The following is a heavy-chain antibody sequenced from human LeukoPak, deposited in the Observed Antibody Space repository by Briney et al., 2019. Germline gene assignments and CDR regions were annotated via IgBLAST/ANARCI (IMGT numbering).Heavy chain of an antibody. CDR3: TKDWGTTGPYDS. V-gene: IGHV3-21*01. D-gene: IGHD2-2*01. CDR2: ISKGSGYI. Sequence: GGSLRLSCAASGFTFSSYSMNWVRQAPGKGLEWVSSISKGSGYIYYADSVKGRFTLSRDNAKNSLYLQMNSLRAEDTAIYYCTKDWGTTGPYDSWGQGTLVTVSS. J-gene: IGHJ4*02. CDR1: GFTFSSYS.